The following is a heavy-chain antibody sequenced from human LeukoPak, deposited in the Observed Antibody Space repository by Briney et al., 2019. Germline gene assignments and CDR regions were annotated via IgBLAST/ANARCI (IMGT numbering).Heavy chain of an antibody. CDR3: AGRRKSGSFRLGSWFDP. CDR2: INHSGST. J-gene: IGHJ5*02. Sequence: GSLRLSCAASGFSFSSYAMSWVRQPAGKGLEWVGEINHSGSTNHNPSLKSPVTIAVDTSKNQFYLKLMSVTAADTAVYYCAGRRKSGSFRLGSWFDPWGQGTLVTVSS. CDR1: GFSFSSYA. V-gene: IGHV4-34*01. D-gene: IGHD1-26*01.